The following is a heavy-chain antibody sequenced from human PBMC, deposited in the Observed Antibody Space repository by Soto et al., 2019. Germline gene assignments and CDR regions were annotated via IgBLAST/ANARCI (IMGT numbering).Heavy chain of an antibody. CDR2: VSGSGASV. J-gene: IGHJ5*02. CDR1: GFIFSSHA. V-gene: IGHV3-23*01. D-gene: IGHD3-3*01. Sequence: EVQLLESGGGFVKPGGSLRLSCEGSGFIFSSHAMSWVRQAPGKGLEWVSSVSGSGASVHLPDFLKGRFSSSRDNSKNTVYLELNNMRVDDTAVYYCAKDLPLWSGYSFTENLWGQGTLVTVSS. CDR3: AKDLPLWSGYSFTENL.